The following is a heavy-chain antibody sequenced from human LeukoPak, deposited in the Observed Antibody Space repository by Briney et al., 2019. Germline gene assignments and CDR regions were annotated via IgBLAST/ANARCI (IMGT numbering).Heavy chain of an antibody. CDR2: INHSGST. CDR3: ARAGYSSSWYGRNWFDL. J-gene: IGHJ5*02. Sequence: SETLSLTCAVYGGSFSGYYWSWIRQPPGKGLEWIGEINHSGSTNYNPSLKSRVTISVDTSKNQFSLKLRSVTAADTAVYYCARAGYSSSWYGRNWFDLWGQGTLVTVSS. CDR1: GGSFSGYY. V-gene: IGHV4-34*01. D-gene: IGHD6-13*01.